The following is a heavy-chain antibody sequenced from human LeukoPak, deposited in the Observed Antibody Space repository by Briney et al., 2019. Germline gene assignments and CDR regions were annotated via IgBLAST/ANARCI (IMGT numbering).Heavy chain of an antibody. CDR2: IYSGGST. CDR1: GFTVSSNY. D-gene: IGHD2-8*01. Sequence: GGSLRLSCAASGFTVSSNYMSWVRQAPGKGLEWVSVIYSGGSTYYADSVKGRFSISRDNTKGSLFLQLNSLRAEDTAVYYCARDLGYCTNGVCHTRFDYWGQGTLVAVSS. J-gene: IGHJ4*02. V-gene: IGHV3-53*01. CDR3: ARDLGYCTNGVCHTRFDY.